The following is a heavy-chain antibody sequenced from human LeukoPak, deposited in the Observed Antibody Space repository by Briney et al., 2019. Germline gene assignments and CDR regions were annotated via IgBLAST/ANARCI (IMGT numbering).Heavy chain of an antibody. D-gene: IGHD3-22*01. V-gene: IGHV3-23*01. CDR3: AKDFSTYYYDSSGYPRSTFDY. Sequence: GGSLRLSCAASGFTFTSYGMHWVRQAPGKGLEWVSAISGSGGSTYYADSVKGRFTIPRDNSKNTLYLQMNSLRAEDTAVYYCAKDFSTYYYDSSGYPRSTFDYWGQGTLVTVSS. J-gene: IGHJ4*02. CDR1: GFTFTSYG. CDR2: ISGSGGST.